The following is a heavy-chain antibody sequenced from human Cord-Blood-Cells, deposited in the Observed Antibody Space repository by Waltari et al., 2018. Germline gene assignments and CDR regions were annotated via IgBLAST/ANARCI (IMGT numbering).Heavy chain of an antibody. CDR3: AKEIHPPFFWSGYYFDY. J-gene: IGHJ4*02. CDR1: GFTFSRYA. Sequence: EVQLLESGGGLVQPGGSLRLSCAASGFTFSRYAMSWVRQAPGKGLEWVSTISGRGGSTYYADSVKGRFTISRDNSKNTLYLQMNSLRAEDTAVYYCAKEIHPPFFWSGYYFDYWGQGTLVTVSS. CDR2: ISGRGGST. D-gene: IGHD3-3*01. V-gene: IGHV3-23*01.